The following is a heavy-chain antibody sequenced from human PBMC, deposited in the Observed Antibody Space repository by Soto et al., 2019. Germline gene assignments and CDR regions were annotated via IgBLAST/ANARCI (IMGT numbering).Heavy chain of an antibody. V-gene: IGHV3-23*01. CDR3: AKTVTDYYYYYGMDV. CDR1: GFTFSSYA. J-gene: IGHJ6*02. Sequence: EVQLLESGGGLVQPGGSLRLSCAASGFTFSSYAMSWVRQAPGKRLEWVSANSGSGGSTYYADSVKGRFTISRDNSKNTLYLQVNSLRAEDTAVYYCAKTVTDYYYYYGMDVWGQWTTVTVSS. D-gene: IGHD4-17*01. CDR2: NSGSGGST.